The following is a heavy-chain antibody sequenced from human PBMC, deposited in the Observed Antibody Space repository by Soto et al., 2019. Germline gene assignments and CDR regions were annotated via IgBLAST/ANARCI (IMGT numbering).Heavy chain of an antibody. V-gene: IGHV3-23*01. Sequence: EMHLLESGGGLVQAGGSLRLSCAASGFTVSSYALNWVRQAPGKGLEWVSGISASTYYADSVKGRFTISRDTPKNTLYLQLSSMRAEDTPTYSCAIRMYSTRWYYLDYWGHGTLVTVAA. J-gene: IGHJ4*01. CDR3: AIRMYSTRWYYLDY. CDR2: ISAST. CDR1: GFTVSSYA. D-gene: IGHD6-13*01.